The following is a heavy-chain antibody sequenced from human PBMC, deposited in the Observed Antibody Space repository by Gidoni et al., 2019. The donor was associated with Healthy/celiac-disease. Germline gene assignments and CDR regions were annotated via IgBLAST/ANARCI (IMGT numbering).Heavy chain of an antibody. CDR2: IYYSGST. J-gene: IGHJ5*02. V-gene: IGHV4-59*01. CDR3: ARDPRSQQQDPWFDP. CDR1: GGSISRYY. Sequence: QVQLQESGAGLVKPSETLSLPCNVSGGSISRYYWNWIRQPPGKGLEWLGYIYYSGSTTHNSSLKSRVTISVDTSKNQFSLKLSSVTAADTAVYYCARDPRSQQQDPWFDPWGQGILVTVSS. D-gene: IGHD6-13*01.